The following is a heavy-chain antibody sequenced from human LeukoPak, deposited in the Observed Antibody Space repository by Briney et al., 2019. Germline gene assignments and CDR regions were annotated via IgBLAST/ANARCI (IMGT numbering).Heavy chain of an antibody. Sequence: GGSLRLSCAASGFTFSDYYMTWIRQAPGKGLEWVAYISSSGGTIYYPDSVKGLFTISRDNAKNSLYLQMNSLRAEDTAVYYCARGHRLRLYYYYMDVWGKGTTVTISS. CDR3: ARGHRLRLYYYYMDV. CDR1: GFTFSDYY. V-gene: IGHV3-11*01. J-gene: IGHJ6*03. CDR2: ISSSGGTI. D-gene: IGHD4-17*01.